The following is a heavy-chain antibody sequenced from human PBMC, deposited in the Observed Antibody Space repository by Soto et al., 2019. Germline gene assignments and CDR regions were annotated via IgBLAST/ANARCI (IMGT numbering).Heavy chain of an antibody. D-gene: IGHD3-22*01. CDR2: IFPVDSDT. CDR3: ARLAYDPNGYSSFDS. V-gene: IGHV5-51*01. J-gene: IGHJ4*02. Sequence: GRMSKKQVKVLEWMTIIFPVDSDTKYSPSFQGQVTISADKSISAAYLQWSSLKASDTALYYCARLAYDPNGYSSFDSWGQGTLATVS.